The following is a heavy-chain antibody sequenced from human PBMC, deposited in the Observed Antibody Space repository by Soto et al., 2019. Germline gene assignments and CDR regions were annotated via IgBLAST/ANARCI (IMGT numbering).Heavy chain of an antibody. V-gene: IGHV3-48*01. D-gene: IGHD4-17*01. CDR3: AKIAYGDYGTYYFDY. CDR1: GFTFSSYS. Sequence: GGSLRLSCAASGFTFSSYSMNWVRQAPGKGLEWVSYISSSSSTIYYADSVKGRFTISRDNSKNSLYLQMNSLRAEDTAVYYSAKIAYGDYGTYYFDYRAQRTLVTVSS. J-gene: IGHJ4*02. CDR2: ISSSSSTI.